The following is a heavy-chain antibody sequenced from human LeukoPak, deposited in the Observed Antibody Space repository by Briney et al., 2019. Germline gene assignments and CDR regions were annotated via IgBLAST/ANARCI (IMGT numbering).Heavy chain of an antibody. J-gene: IGHJ4*02. CDR3: ARAYGNFDY. Sequence: GGSLRLSCAASGFTFRSYEMNWVSQAPGKGLEWVSYISISGSSMYYADSVKGRFTISRDNAKNSLSLQMNSLRAEDTAVYYCARAYGNFDYWGQGTLVTVSS. CDR1: GFTFRSYE. V-gene: IGHV3-48*03. CDR2: ISISGSSM. D-gene: IGHD3-10*01.